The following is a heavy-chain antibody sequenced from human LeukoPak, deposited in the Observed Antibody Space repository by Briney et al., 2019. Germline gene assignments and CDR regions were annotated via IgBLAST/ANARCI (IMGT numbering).Heavy chain of an antibody. CDR3: ARTPATILGVVLTLNWFDP. D-gene: IGHD3-3*01. J-gene: IGHJ5*02. CDR2: INPNSGGT. V-gene: IGHV1-2*02. CDR1: GYTFTGYY. Sequence: ASVKVSCKASGYTFTGYYMHWVRQAPGQGLEWMGWINPNSGGTNYAQKFQGRVTMTRDTSISTAYMELSRLRSDDTAVYYCARTPATILGVVLTLNWFDPWGQGTLVTVSS.